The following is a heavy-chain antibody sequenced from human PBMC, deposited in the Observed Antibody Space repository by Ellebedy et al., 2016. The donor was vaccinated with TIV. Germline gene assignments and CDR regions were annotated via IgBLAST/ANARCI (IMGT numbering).Heavy chain of an antibody. CDR2: ISAYNGNT. D-gene: IGHD6-13*01. CDR3: ASAAGWGGWFDP. CDR1: GYTFTSYG. J-gene: IGHJ5*02. V-gene: IGHV1-18*01. Sequence: ASVKVSXXASGYTFTSYGISWVRQAPGQGLEWMGWISAYNGNTNYAQKLQGRVTMTTDTSTSTAYMELRSLRSDDTAVYYCASAAGWGGWFDPWGQGTLVTVSS.